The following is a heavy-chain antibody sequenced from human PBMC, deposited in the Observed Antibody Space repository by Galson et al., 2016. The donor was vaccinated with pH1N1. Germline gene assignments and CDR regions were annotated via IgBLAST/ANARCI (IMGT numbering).Heavy chain of an antibody. V-gene: IGHV3-30*18. Sequence: SLRLSCAASGFSFSNYGMHWVRQAPGKGLEWVAVVSQDGTYKDYADSVKGRFTISRDNSRRTPLLHMNSLRPEDTAVYYCAKDQYSGFDDEAFDQWGQGTLVTVSS. CDR1: GFSFSNYG. CDR2: VSQDGTYK. D-gene: IGHD5-12*01. CDR3: AKDQYSGFDDEAFDQ. J-gene: IGHJ4*02.